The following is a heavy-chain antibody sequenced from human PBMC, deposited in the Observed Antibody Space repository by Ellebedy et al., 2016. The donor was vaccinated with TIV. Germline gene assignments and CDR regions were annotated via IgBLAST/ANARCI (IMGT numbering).Heavy chain of an antibody. CDR2: INPTSGSS. CDR3: ARGDNYYYDSSGYYYNY. J-gene: IGHJ4*02. V-gene: IGHV1-46*01. CDR1: GYTFTNYF. D-gene: IGHD3-22*01. Sequence: ASVKVSCKASGYTFTNYFLYWVRQAPGQGLEWMGIINPTSGSSNYAQKFQGRVTMTRDTSTSTVYMVLSSLRSEDTAVYYFARGDNYYYDSSGYYYNYWGQGTLVTVSS.